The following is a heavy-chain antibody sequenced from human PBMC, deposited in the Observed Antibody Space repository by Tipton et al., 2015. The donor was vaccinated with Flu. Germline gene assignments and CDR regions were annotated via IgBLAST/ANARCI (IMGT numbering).Heavy chain of an antibody. CDR2: INAGNGNT. Sequence: QLVQSGAEVKKPGASVKVSCKASGYTFTSYAMHWVRQAPGQRLEWMGWINAGNGNTKYSQKFQGRVTITRDTSASTAYMELSSLRSEDTAVYYCARGLLWFGEYGLDPWGQGTLVTVSS. CDR3: ARGLLWFGEYGLDP. D-gene: IGHD3-10*01. CDR1: GYTFTSYA. J-gene: IGHJ5*02. V-gene: IGHV1-3*01.